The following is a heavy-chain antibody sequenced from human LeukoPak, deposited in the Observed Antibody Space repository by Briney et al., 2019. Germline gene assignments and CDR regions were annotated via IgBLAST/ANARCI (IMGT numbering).Heavy chain of an antibody. CDR3: ARDGGTYYHFWSGYRP. J-gene: IGHJ3*01. Sequence: GGSLRLSCAASGFTLDDYGMSWVRQAPGKGLEWVSGINWNGGSTGYADSVKGRFTISRDNPKNSVYLQMNSLRAEDTASYYCARDGGTYYHFWSGYRPWGQGTMVTVSS. V-gene: IGHV3-20*04. CDR1: GFTLDDYG. CDR2: INWNGGST. D-gene: IGHD3-3*01.